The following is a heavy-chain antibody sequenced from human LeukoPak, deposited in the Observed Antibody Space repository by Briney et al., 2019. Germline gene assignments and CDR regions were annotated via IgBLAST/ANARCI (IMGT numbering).Heavy chain of an antibody. V-gene: IGHV4-4*07. J-gene: IGHJ4*02. Sequence: PSETLSLTCTVSGGSISSYYWSWIRQPAGKGLGWIGRIYTSGSTNYNPSLKSRVTMSVDTSKNQFSLKLSSVTAADTAVYYCARGTLRYYFDYWGQGTLVTVSS. D-gene: IGHD3/OR15-3a*01. CDR1: GGSISSYY. CDR2: IYTSGST. CDR3: ARGTLRYYFDY.